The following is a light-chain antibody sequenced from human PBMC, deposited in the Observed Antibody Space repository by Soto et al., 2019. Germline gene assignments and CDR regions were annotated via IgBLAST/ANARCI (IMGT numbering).Light chain of an antibody. CDR3: QHYNNWPSWT. V-gene: IGKV3-15*01. CDR2: GAS. J-gene: IGKJ1*01. Sequence: EIMMTQSPATLSVSPGERATLSCRASQTVSNNLAWYQQKPGQAPRLLIYGASTRATGIPARFSGSGSGTEFTLTISSLQSEDFAVYYCQHYNNWPSWTFGQGTKVDIK. CDR1: QTVSNN.